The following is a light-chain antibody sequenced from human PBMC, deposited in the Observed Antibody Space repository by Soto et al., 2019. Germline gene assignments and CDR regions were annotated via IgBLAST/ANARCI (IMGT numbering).Light chain of an antibody. J-gene: IGKJ1*01. CDR3: QQYNNSPWT. CDR1: ERVNTW. Sequence: DIQMTQSPSSLSASVGDRVTITGRASERVNTWLAWYQQTKGKAPKLLIYDAFSLESGVPSRFSGSRSGTEFTLPISSLQPDDFSTYYCQQYNNSPWTFGQGTKVDIK. CDR2: DAF. V-gene: IGKV1-5*01.